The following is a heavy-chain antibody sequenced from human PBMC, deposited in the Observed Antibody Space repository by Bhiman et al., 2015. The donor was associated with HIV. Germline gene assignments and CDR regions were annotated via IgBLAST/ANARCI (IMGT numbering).Heavy chain of an antibody. J-gene: IGHJ4*02. D-gene: IGHD2-15*01. CDR2: IGTAGDT. Sequence: VQLVESGGGLVQPGGSLRLSCAASGFTFSSYDMHWVRQVTGKGLEWVSAIGTAGDTYYPDSVKGRFTISRENAKNSLYLQMNSLRAGDTAVYYCARSHADCSGGSCSVDYWGQGTLVTVSS. V-gene: IGHV3-13*01. CDR1: GFTFSSYD. CDR3: ARSHADCSGGSCSVDY.